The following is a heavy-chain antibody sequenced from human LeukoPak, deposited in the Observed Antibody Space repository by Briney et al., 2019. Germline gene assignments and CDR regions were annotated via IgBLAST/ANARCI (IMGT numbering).Heavy chain of an antibody. CDR1: GYTFTSYY. J-gene: IGHJ4*02. V-gene: IGHV1-2*02. CDR3: AREGVATIYYFDY. D-gene: IGHD5-12*01. Sequence: ASVKVSCKASGYTFTSYYMHWVRQAPGQGLEWMGWINPNSGGTNYAQKFQGRVTMTRDTSISTAYMELSRLRSDDTAVYYCAREGVATIYYFDYWGQGTLVTVSS. CDR2: INPNSGGT.